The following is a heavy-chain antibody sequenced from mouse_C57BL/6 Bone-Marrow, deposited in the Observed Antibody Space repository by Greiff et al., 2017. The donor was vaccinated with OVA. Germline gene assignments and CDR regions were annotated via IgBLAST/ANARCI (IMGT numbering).Heavy chain of an antibody. D-gene: IGHD1-1*01. CDR2: IDPEDGET. V-gene: IGHV14-2*01. CDR3: ASPHDCGSSYVLYYAMDY. CDR1: GFNIKDYY. Sequence: LMESGAELVKPGASVKLSCTASGFNIKDYYMHWVKQRTEQGLEWIGRIDPEDGETKYAPKFQGKATITADTSANTAYLQLSSLTSEDTAVYYCASPHDCGSSYVLYYAMDYWGQGTSVTVSS. J-gene: IGHJ4*01.